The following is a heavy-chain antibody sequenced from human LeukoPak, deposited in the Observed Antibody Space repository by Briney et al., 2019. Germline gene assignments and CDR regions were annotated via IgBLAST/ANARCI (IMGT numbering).Heavy chain of an antibody. CDR1: GYTFTSYG. CDR2: ISAYNGNT. Sequence: ASVKVSCKASGYTFTSYGISWVRQAPGQGLEWMGWISAYNGNTNYAQKLQGRVTMTTDTSTSTAYMELRSLRSDDTAVYYCAGVTTVTTPVGPWGQGTLVTVSS. V-gene: IGHV1-18*01. J-gene: IGHJ5*02. CDR3: AGVTTVTTPVGP. D-gene: IGHD4-17*01.